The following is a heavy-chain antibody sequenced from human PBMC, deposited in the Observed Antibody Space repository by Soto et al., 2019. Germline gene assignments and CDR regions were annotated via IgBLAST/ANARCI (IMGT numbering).Heavy chain of an antibody. V-gene: IGHV3-9*01. CDR2: ISWNSGSI. D-gene: IGHD2-21*01. CDR3: AKGTVEMAIYLAGWFDP. CDR1: GFTFDDYA. J-gene: IGHJ5*02. Sequence: EVQLVESGGGLVQPGRSLRLSCAASGFTFDDYAMHWVRQAPGKGLEWVSGISWNSGSIGYADSVKGRFTISRDNAKNSLYLQMNSLRAEDTALYYCAKGTVEMAIYLAGWFDPWGQGTLVTVSS.